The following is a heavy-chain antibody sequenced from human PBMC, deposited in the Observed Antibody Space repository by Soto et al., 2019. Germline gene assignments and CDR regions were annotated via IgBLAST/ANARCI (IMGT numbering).Heavy chain of an antibody. CDR3: ARNLTGYYKVFDY. Sequence: ASVKVSCKASGYTFTSYAMHWMRQAPGQRLEWMGWINAGNGNTKYSQKFQGRVTITRDTSASTAYMELSSLRSEDTAVYYCARNLTGYYKVFDYWGQGTLVTVSS. CDR1: GYTFTSYA. CDR2: INAGNGNT. V-gene: IGHV1-3*01. J-gene: IGHJ4*02. D-gene: IGHD3-9*01.